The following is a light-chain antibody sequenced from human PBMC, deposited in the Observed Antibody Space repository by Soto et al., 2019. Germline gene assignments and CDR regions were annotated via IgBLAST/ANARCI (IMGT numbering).Light chain of an antibody. V-gene: IGLV2-14*01. CDR1: RSDVGGFNY. J-gene: IGLJ2*01. Sequence: QSALTQPASVSGSPGQSITISCTGTRSDVGGFNYVSWYQQHPGKAPKLWIYDVSNRPSGVSNRFSGSKSGNTASLTISGLQAEDEADYYCSSYTSSSTLVFGGGTKLTVL. CDR3: SSYTSSSTLV. CDR2: DVS.